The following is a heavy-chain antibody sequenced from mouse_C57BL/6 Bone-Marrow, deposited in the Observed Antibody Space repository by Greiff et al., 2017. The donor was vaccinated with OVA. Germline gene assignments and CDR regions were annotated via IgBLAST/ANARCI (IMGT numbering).Heavy chain of an antibody. CDR3: ARAFYYYGSSLAY. CDR1: GYTFTSYW. J-gene: IGHJ3*01. Sequence: QVQLQQPGAELVMPGASVKLSCKASGYTFTSYWMHWVKQRPGQGLEWIGEIDPSDSYTNYNQKFKGKSTLTVDKSSNTAYMQLSSRTSEDAAVYYCARAFYYYGSSLAYWGQGTLVTVSA. D-gene: IGHD1-1*01. CDR2: IDPSDSYT. V-gene: IGHV1-69*01.